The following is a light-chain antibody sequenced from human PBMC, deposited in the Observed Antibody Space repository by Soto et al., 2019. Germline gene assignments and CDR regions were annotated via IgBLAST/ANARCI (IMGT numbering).Light chain of an antibody. CDR2: AAS. CDR1: RDINIY. J-gene: IGKJ4*01. CDR3: QKYDGAPLT. V-gene: IGKV1-27*01. Sequence: DIQMTQSPSSLSASVGDRVTITCRAGRDINIYLAWYQQKPGKVPKLLISAASTLQSGVPSRFSGSGSGTDFTLTISSLQPEDVATYYCQKYDGAPLTFGGGTKVEIK.